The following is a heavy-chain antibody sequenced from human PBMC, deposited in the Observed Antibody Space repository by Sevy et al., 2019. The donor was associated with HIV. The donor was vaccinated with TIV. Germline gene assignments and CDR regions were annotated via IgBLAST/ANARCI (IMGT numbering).Heavy chain of an antibody. D-gene: IGHD2-21*01. J-gene: IGHJ4*02. V-gene: IGHV4-39*01. CDR1: GGSISSSGYY. Sequence: GSLSLTCTVSGGSISSSGYYWGWIRQPPGKGLEWIGNVYYSGSADYNPSLKSRATISVDTSKNQFSLKVKSVTAADTAVYYCARQGGIVDRAFDFWGQGTLVTVSS. CDR2: VYYSGSA. CDR3: ARQGGIVDRAFDF.